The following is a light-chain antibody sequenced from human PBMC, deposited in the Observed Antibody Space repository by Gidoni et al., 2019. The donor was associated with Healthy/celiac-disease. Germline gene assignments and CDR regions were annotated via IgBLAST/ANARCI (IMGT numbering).Light chain of an antibody. Sequence: QSALPQPASVSASPRQSITISCTGTSSDVGSYNLVPWYQQHPGKAPKLMIYEGSKRPSGVSNRFSGSKSGNTASLTISGLQAEDEADYYCCSYAGSQVVFGGGTKLTVL. CDR3: CSYAGSQVV. V-gene: IGLV2-23*01. CDR1: SSDVGSYNL. J-gene: IGLJ2*01. CDR2: EGS.